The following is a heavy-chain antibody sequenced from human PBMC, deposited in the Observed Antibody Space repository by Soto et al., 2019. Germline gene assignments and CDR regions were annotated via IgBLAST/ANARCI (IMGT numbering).Heavy chain of an antibody. V-gene: IGHV3-23*01. J-gene: IGHJ6*02. CDR1: GFSFSSYV. D-gene: IGHD2-8*01. Sequence: EVQLLESGGGLVQPGGSLRLSCAASGFSFSSYVMSWVRQAPGKGLEWVSAISGSGGSTYYADSVRGRFTISRDNSKHTLYLQMNSLRAEDTAIYSCAKVGGGVAYYYGMDVWGQGTTVTVSS. CDR3: AKVGGGVAYYYGMDV. CDR2: ISGSGGST.